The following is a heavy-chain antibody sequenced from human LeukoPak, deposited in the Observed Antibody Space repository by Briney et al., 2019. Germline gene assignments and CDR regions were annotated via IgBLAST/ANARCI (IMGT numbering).Heavy chain of an antibody. Sequence: PGGSLRLSCAGSGFTFSTYGMSWVRQAPGKGLEWVSRISGRGDTTNYADSVKGRFTISRDNSKNTVDLQMDSLRADDTAVYYCARAIPSTIFGVVSPYWYFDLWGRGTLVTVSS. CDR1: GFTFSTYG. CDR3: ARAIPSTIFGVVSPYWYFDL. V-gene: IGHV3-23*01. D-gene: IGHD3-3*01. J-gene: IGHJ2*01. CDR2: ISGRGDTT.